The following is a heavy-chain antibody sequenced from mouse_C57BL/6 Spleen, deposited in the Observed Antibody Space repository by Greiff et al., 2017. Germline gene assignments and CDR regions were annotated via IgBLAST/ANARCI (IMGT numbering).Heavy chain of an antibody. CDR1: GFSLTSYG. CDR2: IWGDEST. V-gene: IGHV2-3*01. Sequence: QVQLKESGPGLVAPSQSLSITCTVSGFSLTSYGVSWVRQPPGKGLKWLGVIWGDESTKYHSALISRLSISKDNSKSQVVLKLNSLQTDETATYYRAKQGRFITTVEATWDYAMDYCGQGASVTVS. J-gene: IGHJ4*01. CDR3: AKQGRFITTVEATWDYAMDY. D-gene: IGHD1-1*01.